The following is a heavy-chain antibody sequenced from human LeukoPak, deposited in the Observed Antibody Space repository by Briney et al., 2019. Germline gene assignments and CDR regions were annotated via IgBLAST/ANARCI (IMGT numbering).Heavy chain of an antibody. CDR2: FYASGTT. V-gene: IGHV4-4*07. Sequence: TPSETLSLTCTVSGGSIVSHCWNWIRQPAGRGLEWIGRFYASGTTNTSPSLKSRVTMSVDTSKNQFSLKLSSVTAADTAVYYCAKDSSTWGNLAGHFDSWGQGTLVTASS. J-gene: IGHJ4*02. CDR3: AKDSSTWGNLAGHFDS. CDR1: GGSIVSHC. D-gene: IGHD6-13*01.